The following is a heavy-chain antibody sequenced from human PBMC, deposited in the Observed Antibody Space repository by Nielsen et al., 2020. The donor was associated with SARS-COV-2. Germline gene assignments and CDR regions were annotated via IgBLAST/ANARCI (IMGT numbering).Heavy chain of an antibody. D-gene: IGHD1-14*01. CDR1: GYTFTNYG. CDR3: AVDWDRYQYYYMDV. CDR2: ISGYNGDT. J-gene: IGHJ6*03. V-gene: IGHV1-18*04. Sequence: ASVKVSCKASGYTFTNYGISWVRQAPGQGLEWMGWISGYNGDTNYAQKLQERLTITTDMSTGTAYMELSSLTYEDTAVYYCAVDWDRYQYYYMDVWGKGTTVTVSS.